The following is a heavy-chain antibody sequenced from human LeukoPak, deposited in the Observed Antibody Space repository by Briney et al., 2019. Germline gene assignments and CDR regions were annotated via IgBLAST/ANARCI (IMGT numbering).Heavy chain of an antibody. CDR2: IIPILGIA. D-gene: IGHD1-26*01. V-gene: IGHV1-69*04. J-gene: IGHJ4*02. CDR3: ARERIVGATDY. Sequence: GASVKVSCKASGGTFSSYAISWVRQAPGQGLEWMGRIIPILGIANYAQKFQGRVTITADKSTSTAYMELSSLRSGDTAVYYCARERIVGATDYWGQGTLVTVSS. CDR1: GGTFSSYA.